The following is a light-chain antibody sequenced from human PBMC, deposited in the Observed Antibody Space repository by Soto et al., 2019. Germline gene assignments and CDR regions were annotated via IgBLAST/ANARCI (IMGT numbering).Light chain of an antibody. CDR1: QSISAH. CDR2: AAT. V-gene: IGKV1-39*01. J-gene: IGKJ1*01. CDR3: QQGYTTPGT. Sequence: DIQMTQSPYSLSASVGDRVTITCRASQSISAHLNWYQQKPGKAPKVLIYAATNLESGVPSRFSGSGSGTEFTLTISSLQPGDFATYYCQQGYTTPGTFGQGTKVE.